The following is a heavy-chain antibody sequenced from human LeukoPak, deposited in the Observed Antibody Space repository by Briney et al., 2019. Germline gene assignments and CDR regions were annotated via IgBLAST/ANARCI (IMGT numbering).Heavy chain of an antibody. CDR1: GGSISSGRYY. V-gene: IGHV3-23*01. D-gene: IGHD2-15*01. CDR3: AKGSRGRLLPTTYFDY. Sequence: LSLTCTVSGGSISSGRYYWSWIRQHPGKGLEWVSAISGSGGSTYYADSVKGRFTISRDNSKNTLYLQMNSLRAEDTAVYYCAKGSRGRLLPTTYFDYWGQGTLVTVSS. J-gene: IGHJ4*02. CDR2: ISGSGGST.